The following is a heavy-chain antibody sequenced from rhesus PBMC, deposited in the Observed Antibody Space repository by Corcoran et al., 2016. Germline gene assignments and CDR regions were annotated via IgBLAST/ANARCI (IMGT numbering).Heavy chain of an antibody. CDR2: IAGSGGST. CDR3: ARDRVTIFGVVITFDY. Sequence: QLQLQESGPGLVKPSATLSLTCAFSGGSISSTYWSWILQPPGKGLAWIGRIAGSGGSTDNNPSLKSRVTISTDTSKNQFSLKLSSVTAADTAVYYCARDRVTIFGVVITFDYWGQGVLVTVSS. V-gene: IGHV4-173*01. J-gene: IGHJ4*01. CDR1: GGSISSTY. D-gene: IGHD3-3*01.